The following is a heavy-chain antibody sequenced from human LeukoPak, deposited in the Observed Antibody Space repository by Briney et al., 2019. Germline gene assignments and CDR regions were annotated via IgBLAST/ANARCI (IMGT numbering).Heavy chain of an antibody. J-gene: IGHJ6*02. V-gene: IGHV3-66*01. Sequence: GGSLRLSCAASGFTVSSNYMSWVRQAPGKGLEWVSVIYSGGSTYYADSVKGRFTISRDNSKNTLYLQMNSLRAEDTAVYYCARDLREQFHYYGMDVWGQGTTVTVSS. D-gene: IGHD1-26*01. CDR2: IYSGGST. CDR3: ARDLREQFHYYGMDV. CDR1: GFTVSSNY.